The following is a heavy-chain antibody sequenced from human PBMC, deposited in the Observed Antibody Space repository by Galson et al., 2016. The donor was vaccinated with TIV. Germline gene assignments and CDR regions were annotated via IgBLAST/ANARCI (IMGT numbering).Heavy chain of an antibody. CDR1: GFSFGDYA. Sequence: SLRLSCAASGFSFGDYAMHWVRQAPGKGLEWVSGINWNSGSVDFADSVKGRFTISRDNAKNSLYPQMNSLRGEDTALYYCAKAKSIFGVVPHRAFDVWGQGTTVTVSS. CDR3: AKAKSIFGVVPHRAFDV. V-gene: IGHV3-9*01. J-gene: IGHJ3*01. D-gene: IGHD3-3*01. CDR2: INWNSGSV.